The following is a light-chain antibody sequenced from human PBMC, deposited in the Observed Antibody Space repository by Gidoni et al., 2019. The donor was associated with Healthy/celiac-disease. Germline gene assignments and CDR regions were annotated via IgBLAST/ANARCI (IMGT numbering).Light chain of an antibody. V-gene: IGLV1-51*01. CDR1: SSNIGNNY. Sequence: SLFTQQPSVSAAPVQKVTISCSGNSSNIGNNYVSWYQQLPGTAPKLLIYDNHKRPSGIPGRFSGSKSGTSGNLGITGLQTGDEAHYYCGTWDNNLSAVFGGGTKLTVL. CDR3: GTWDNNLSAV. J-gene: IGLJ3*02. CDR2: DNH.